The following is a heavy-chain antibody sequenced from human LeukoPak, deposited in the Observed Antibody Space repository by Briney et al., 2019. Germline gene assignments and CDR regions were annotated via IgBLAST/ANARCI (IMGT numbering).Heavy chain of an antibody. CDR1: GFTFSSYW. V-gene: IGHV3-7*03. Sequence: GGSLRLSCAASGFTFSSYWMSWVRQAPGKGLECVANIKQDGSEKYYVDSVKGRFTISRDNSKNSLYLQMNSLRAEDTALYYCAKDSVAVTGTGNIDYWGQGTLVTVSS. D-gene: IGHD6-19*01. CDR2: IKQDGSEK. J-gene: IGHJ4*02. CDR3: AKDSVAVTGTGNIDY.